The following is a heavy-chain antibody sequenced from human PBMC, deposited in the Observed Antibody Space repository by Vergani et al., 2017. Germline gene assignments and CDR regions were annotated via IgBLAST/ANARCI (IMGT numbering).Heavy chain of an antibody. CDR1: GYTFTAYY. J-gene: IGHJ4*02. V-gene: IGHV1-2*02. CDR3: ARSGSGWYFDY. Sequence: QVQLVQSGAEVKKPGASVKVSCKTSGYTFTAYYMHWVRQAPGQGLEWMGWINPKSGGTNYAQKFQDRVTMTRDTSITTVYMELSRLISDDTAVYSCARSGSGWYFDYWGQETLVTVSS. D-gene: IGHD6-19*01. CDR2: INPKSGGT.